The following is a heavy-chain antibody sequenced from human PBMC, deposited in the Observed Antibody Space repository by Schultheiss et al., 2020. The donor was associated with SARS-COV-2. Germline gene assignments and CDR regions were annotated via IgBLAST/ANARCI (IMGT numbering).Heavy chain of an antibody. J-gene: IGHJ5*02. D-gene: IGHD3-3*01. CDR1: GGSISSYY. V-gene: IGHV4-4*07. Sequence: SETLSLTCTVSGGSISSYYWSWIRQPPGKGLEWIGRIYTSGSTNYNPSLKSRVTMSVDTSKNQFSLKLSSVTAADTAVYYCARDTASSPYYDFWSGQVRWFDPCGQGTLVTVSS. CDR2: IYTSGST. CDR3: ARDTASSPYYDFWSGQVRWFDP.